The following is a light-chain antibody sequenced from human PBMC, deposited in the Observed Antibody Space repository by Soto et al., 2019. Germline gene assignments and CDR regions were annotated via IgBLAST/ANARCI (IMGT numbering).Light chain of an antibody. CDR3: QSYDSSLNVV. Sequence: QPVLTQPPSVSGAPGQRVTISCTGSSSNIGAGYDVHWYQHLPGAAPKLLIYRNNNRPSGVPDRFSGSKSGTSASLAITGLQAEDEADYYCQSYDSSLNVVFGGGTKVTVL. CDR1: SSNIGAGYD. J-gene: IGLJ2*01. V-gene: IGLV1-40*01. CDR2: RNN.